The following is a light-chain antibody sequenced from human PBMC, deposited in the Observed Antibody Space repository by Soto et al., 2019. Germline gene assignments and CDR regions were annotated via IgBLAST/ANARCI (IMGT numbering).Light chain of an antibody. CDR3: QQCSHSPLT. CDR1: QSVTKNY. Sequence: EIVLTQSPGTLSLSPGERANLSCRASQSVTKNYLAWYQQKPGQAPRLLIHDASSRATGIPDRFSGSGSGTDFTLTIGRLEPEDFAVYYCQQCSHSPLTFGGGTKVEIK. CDR2: DAS. V-gene: IGKV3-20*01. J-gene: IGKJ4*01.